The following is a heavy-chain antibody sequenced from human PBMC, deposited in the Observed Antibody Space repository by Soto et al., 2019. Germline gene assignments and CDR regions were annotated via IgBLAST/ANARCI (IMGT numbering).Heavy chain of an antibody. J-gene: IGHJ6*02. CDR2: IYHSGST. D-gene: IGHD3-22*01. Sequence: QVQLQESGPGLLKPSETLSLTCTVSGGSISSYYWSWIRQPPGKGLEWIGYIYHSGSTNYNPSLKSRVTISEDTSKNQFSLKLSSVTAADTAVYYCARGGSFENDSSGYPVYNYYGMDGWGQGTTVTVSS. CDR3: ARGGSFENDSSGYPVYNYYGMDG. V-gene: IGHV4-59*01. CDR1: GGSISSYY.